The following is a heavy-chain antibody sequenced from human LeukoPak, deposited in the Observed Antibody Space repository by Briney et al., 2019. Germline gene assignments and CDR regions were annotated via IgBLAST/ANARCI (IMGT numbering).Heavy chain of an antibody. D-gene: IGHD2-21*02. CDR3: AKDLGVVVTAISRGFDY. V-gene: IGHV3-30*18. CDR2: ISYDGSNM. Sequence: PGGSLRLSCAASGYTFRSYGVHGVPQAPGKAREWVADISYDGSNMYYEGSVQGRFAISRGNSKNTLYLKMTSLRAEDTAVYYCAKDLGVVVTAISRGFDYWGQGTLVTVSS. CDR1: GYTFRSYG. J-gene: IGHJ4*02.